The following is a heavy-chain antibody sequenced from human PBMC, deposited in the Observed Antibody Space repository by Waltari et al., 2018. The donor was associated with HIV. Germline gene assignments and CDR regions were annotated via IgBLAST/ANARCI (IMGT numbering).Heavy chain of an antibody. Sequence: QVQLQESGPGLVKPSDTLSLTCAVSDFSITSGHYWGWIRQSSGKGLEWIGSVFHSGSTFYKPSFKSRVSISVDTSKNQFSLKLTSVTAADTAVYYCARQPAPDSTWFQIYFDYWGQGTVVTVSS. J-gene: IGHJ4*02. CDR3: ARQPAPDSTWFQIYFDY. V-gene: IGHV4-38-2*01. CDR2: VFHSGST. CDR1: DFSITSGHY. D-gene: IGHD6-13*01.